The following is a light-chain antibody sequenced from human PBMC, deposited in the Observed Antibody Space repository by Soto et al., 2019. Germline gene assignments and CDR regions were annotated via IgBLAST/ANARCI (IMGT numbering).Light chain of an antibody. CDR1: SSDVGGYNY. V-gene: IGLV2-14*01. J-gene: IGLJ3*02. CDR2: EVS. CDR3: SSYTRGSTLV. Sequence: QSVLSQPRSVSGSPGQSVTISCTGSSSDVGGYNYVSWYQQHPDKAPKLMIYEVSNRPSGVSNRFSGSKSGNTASLTISGLHSEDEGNYYCSSYTRGSTLVFGGGTKLTVL.